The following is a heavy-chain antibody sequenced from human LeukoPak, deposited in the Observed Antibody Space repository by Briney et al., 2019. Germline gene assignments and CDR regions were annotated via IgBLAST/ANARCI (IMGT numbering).Heavy chain of an antibody. D-gene: IGHD3-22*01. Sequence: GSLRLSCAASGFTFSSYCMHWVRQAPGKGLEWVAVISYDGSNKYYADSVKGRFTISRDNSKNTLYLQMNSLRAEDTAVYYCAKEGDDYYDSSGYYYDYWGQGTLVTVSS. J-gene: IGHJ4*02. V-gene: IGHV3-30*18. CDR2: ISYDGSNK. CDR1: GFTFSSYC. CDR3: AKEGDDYYDSSGYYYDY.